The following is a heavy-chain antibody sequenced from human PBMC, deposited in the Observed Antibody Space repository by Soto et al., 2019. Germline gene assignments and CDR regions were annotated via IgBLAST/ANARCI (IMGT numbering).Heavy chain of an antibody. V-gene: IGHV4-30-2*01. J-gene: IGHJ5*02. D-gene: IGHD6-6*01. CDR2: IYHSGST. CDR1: CGSISSGGYS. CDR3: ARGHQYSSSSNWFDP. Sequence: PSGTLSLTCAVSCGSISSGGYSWSWIRQPPGKGLEWIGYIYHSGSTYYNPSLKSRVTISVDRSKNQFSLKLSSVTAADTAVYYCARGHQYSSSSNWFDPWGQGTLVTVSS.